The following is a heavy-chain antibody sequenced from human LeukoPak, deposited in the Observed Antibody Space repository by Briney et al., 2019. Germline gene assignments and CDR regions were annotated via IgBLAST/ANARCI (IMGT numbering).Heavy chain of an antibody. CDR3: ARVGEGAAKD. CDR2: IYSGGST. V-gene: IGHV3-53*01. Sequence: PGGSLRLSCAASGFTFSNAWMSWVRQAPGKGLEWVSVIYSGGSTYYADSAKGRFTISRDNSKNTLYLQMNSLRAEDTAVYYCARVGEGAAKDWGQGTLVTVSS. J-gene: IGHJ4*02. D-gene: IGHD1-26*01. CDR1: GFTFSNAW.